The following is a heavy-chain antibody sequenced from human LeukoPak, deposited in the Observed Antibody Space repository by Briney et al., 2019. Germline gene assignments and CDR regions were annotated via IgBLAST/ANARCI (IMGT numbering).Heavy chain of an antibody. V-gene: IGHV1-24*01. CDR2: SNLDHGET. Sequence: GASVKVSCKVSGYTLSELSIHWVRQAPGKGLERMGGSNLDHGETVYAPNFQGRVTMTEETSTGAAYMEVSSLRSDDTAVYYCATEGKKQLLQGDAFDVWGQGTMISVSS. J-gene: IGHJ3*01. D-gene: IGHD2-2*01. CDR1: GYTLSELS. CDR3: ATEGKKQLLQGDAFDV.